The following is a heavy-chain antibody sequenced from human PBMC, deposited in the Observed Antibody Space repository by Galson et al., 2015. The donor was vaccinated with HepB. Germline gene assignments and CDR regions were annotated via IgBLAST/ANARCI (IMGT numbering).Heavy chain of an antibody. Sequence: PALVKPTQALTLTCTFSGFSLSTNGMCVNWIRQPPGKALEWLALIDWDDDKYYNTSLKTRLTISKDTPRNQVVLTMTNMDPVDTATYYCARGIGFGESSRRGMDVWGLGTAVSVSS. CDR1: GFSLSTNGMC. CDR3: ARGIGFGESSRRGMDV. V-gene: IGHV2-70*01. D-gene: IGHD3-10*01. CDR2: IDWDDDK. J-gene: IGHJ6*02.